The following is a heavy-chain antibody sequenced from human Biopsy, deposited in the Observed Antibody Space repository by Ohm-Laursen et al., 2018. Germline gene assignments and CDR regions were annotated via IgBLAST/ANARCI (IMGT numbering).Heavy chain of an antibody. V-gene: IGHV6-1*01. J-gene: IGHJ4*02. CDR3: ARSGSDSLNYYFDF. CDR2: TFYRAKWYT. D-gene: IGHD2-21*02. CDR1: GDSVSSNRAA. Sequence: TLSLTCAISGDSVSSNRAAWNWIRQSPSGGLEWLGRTFYRAKWYTDFAVSVKSRITLTPDPSTNQFSLQLNSVTPDDTAVYYCARSGSDSLNYYFDFWGQGTLVTVPS.